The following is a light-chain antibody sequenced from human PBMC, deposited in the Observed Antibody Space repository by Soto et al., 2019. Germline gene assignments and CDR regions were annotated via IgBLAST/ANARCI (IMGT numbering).Light chain of an antibody. J-gene: IGKJ1*01. Sequence: AVQLTQYTSSLSASVGDRVTITCRASQGIRTDLGWYQQSPGKAPKVLIVGASTLQSGVPSRFSGSGSGTDFTLTISSLQPEDSATYYCLQDFSYPRTFGQGTKV. CDR3: LQDFSYPRT. CDR2: GAS. CDR1: QGIRTD. V-gene: IGKV1-6*01.